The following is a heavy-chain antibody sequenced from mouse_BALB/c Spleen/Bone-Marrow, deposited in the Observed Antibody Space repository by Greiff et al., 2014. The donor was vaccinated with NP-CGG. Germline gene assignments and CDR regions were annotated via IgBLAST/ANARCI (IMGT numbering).Heavy chain of an antibody. D-gene: IGHD2-1*01. CDR1: GYTFTDYA. J-gene: IGHJ2*01. V-gene: IGHV1S137*01. CDR3: AREGNGNLDY. CDR2: ISTYYGDA. Sequence: QVQLQQSGAELVRPGVSVKISCKGSGYTFTDYAMHWVKQSHAKSLEWIGVISTYYGDASYDQKFKGKATMTVDKSSSTAYMELARLTSEDSAIYYCAREGNGNLDYWGQGTPLTVSS.